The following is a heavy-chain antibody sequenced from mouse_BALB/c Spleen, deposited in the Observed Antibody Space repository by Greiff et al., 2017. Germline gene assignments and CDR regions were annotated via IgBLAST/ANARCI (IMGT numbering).Heavy chain of an antibody. V-gene: IGHV14-3*02. J-gene: IGHJ4*01. D-gene: IGHD1-1*01. CDR3: ARTYGSSWGAMDY. CDR2: IDPANGNT. CDR1: GFNIKDTY. Sequence: VQLQQSGAELVKPGASVKLSCTASGFNIKDTYMHWVKQRPEQGLEWTGRIDPANGNTKYDPKFQGKATITADTSSNTAYLQLSSLTSEDTAVYYCARTYGSSWGAMDYWGQGTSVTVSS.